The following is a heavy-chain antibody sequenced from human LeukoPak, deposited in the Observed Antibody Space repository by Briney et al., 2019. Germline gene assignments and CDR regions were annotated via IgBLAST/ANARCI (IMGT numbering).Heavy chain of an antibody. CDR2: IYYSGST. D-gene: IGHD6-6*01. Sequence: SETLSLTCTVSGGSISSYYWSWIRQPPGKGLEWIGYIYYSGSTNYNPSLKSRVTISVDTSKNQFSLKLSSVTAADTAVYYCARHRGVAARPGAFDIWGQGTMVTVSS. J-gene: IGHJ3*02. CDR3: ARHRGVAARPGAFDI. CDR1: GGSISSYY. V-gene: IGHV4-59*08.